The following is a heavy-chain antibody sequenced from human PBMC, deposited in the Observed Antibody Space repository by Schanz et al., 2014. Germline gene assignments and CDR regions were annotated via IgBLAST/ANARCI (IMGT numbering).Heavy chain of an antibody. V-gene: IGHV3-30*02. CDR3: AKERDTSGWNHGDY. CDR2: IRFDGSKK. J-gene: IGHJ4*02. D-gene: IGHD6-19*01. CDR1: GFTFSTYA. Sequence: QVQLVESGGGVVQPGGSLRLSCVASGFTFSTYAMHWVRQAPGKGLEWVAFIRFDGSKKYYADSVKGRFTISRDNSKNTLYLQMNSLRAEDTAVYYCAKERDTSGWNHGDYWGQGTLVTVSS.